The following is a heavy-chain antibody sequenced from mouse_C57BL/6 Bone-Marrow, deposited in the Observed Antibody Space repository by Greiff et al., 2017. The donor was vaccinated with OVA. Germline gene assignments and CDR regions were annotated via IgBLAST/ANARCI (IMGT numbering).Heavy chain of an antibody. Sequence: QVQLQQSGAELVRPGASVTLSCKASGYTFTDYEMHWVKQTPVHGLEWIGAIDPETGGTAYNQKFKGKAILTADKSSSTAYMDLRSLTSEDSAVYYCTRIYLDAYWGQGTLVTVSA. CDR2: IDPETGGT. CDR3: TRIYLDAY. CDR1: GYTFTDYE. J-gene: IGHJ3*01. D-gene: IGHD2-3*01. V-gene: IGHV1-15*01.